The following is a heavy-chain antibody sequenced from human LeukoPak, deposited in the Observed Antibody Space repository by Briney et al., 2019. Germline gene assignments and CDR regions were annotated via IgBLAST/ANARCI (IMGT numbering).Heavy chain of an antibody. D-gene: IGHD5-24*01. CDR2: IYPPDSDT. CDR1: GYSFTTYW. V-gene: IGHV5-51*01. J-gene: IGHJ4*02. CDR3: ARRGVGGDGYNDY. Sequence: GESLKISCQASGYSFTTYWIAWVRQMPGKGLEWMGIIYPPDSDTRYSPSFQGQVTISVDKSINIAYLQWTSLKASDTAMYFCARRGVGGDGYNDYWGQGTLVTVSS.